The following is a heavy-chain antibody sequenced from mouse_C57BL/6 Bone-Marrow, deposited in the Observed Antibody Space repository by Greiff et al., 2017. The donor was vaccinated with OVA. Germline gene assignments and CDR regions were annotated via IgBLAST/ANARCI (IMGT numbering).Heavy chain of an antibody. CDR3: ARIHYGSSYDYYAMDY. D-gene: IGHD1-1*01. V-gene: IGHV1-18*01. J-gene: IGHJ4*01. Sequence: EVQLQQSGPELVKPGASVKIPCKASGYTFTDYNMDWVKQSHGKSLEWIGDINPNNGGTIYNQKFKGKATLTVDKSSSTAYMELRSLTSEDTAVYDCARIHYGSSYDYYAMDYWGQGTSVTVAS. CDR2: INPNNGGT. CDR1: GYTFTDYN.